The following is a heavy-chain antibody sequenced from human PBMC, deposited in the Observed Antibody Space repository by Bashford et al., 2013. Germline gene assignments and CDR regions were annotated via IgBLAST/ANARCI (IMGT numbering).Heavy chain of an antibody. J-gene: IGHJ4*02. D-gene: IGHD3-22*01. Sequence: GGSLRLSCAASGFTFSSSAMISGPPGSREGARWVSVISGSGVSTYYADSVRGRFTISRDNSNVFLEMNSLRAEDTAVYFCAKDPNTYYYDPSSGYFDSWGQGTQVTVSS. CDR2: ISGSGVST. CDR1: GFTFSSSA. V-gene: IGHV3-23*01. CDR3: AKDPNTYYYDPSSGYFDS.